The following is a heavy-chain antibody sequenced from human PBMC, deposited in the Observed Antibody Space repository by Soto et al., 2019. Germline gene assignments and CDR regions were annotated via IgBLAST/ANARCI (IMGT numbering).Heavy chain of an antibody. CDR2: VKSKNDGGTT. CDR3: TTDYYITTITVRFNY. J-gene: IGHJ4*03. Sequence: GGSLRLSCASSGFTFSNALINWVRQTPGRGLEWGGRVKSKNDGGTTNFAERVKGKFAISRDDSKNMVYLEMSSLQTEHTAMYYFTTDYYITTITVRFNYWGHGTLVTVSS. D-gene: IGHD3-22*01. V-gene: IGHV3-15*07. CDR1: GFTFSNAL.